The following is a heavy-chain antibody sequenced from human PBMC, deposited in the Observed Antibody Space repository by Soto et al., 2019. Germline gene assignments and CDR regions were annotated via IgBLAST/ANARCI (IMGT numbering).Heavy chain of an antibody. J-gene: IGHJ4*02. Sequence: QVQLVQSGAEVKKPGASVKVSCKASGYTFTSYGISWVRQAPGQGLEWMGWISAYNGNTNYAQKLQGRGTMTTDTSTSTAYRELRSLRSDDTAVYYCARDGLRSYYDSSGYQDYWGQGTLVTVSS. CDR3: ARDGLRSYYDSSGYQDY. V-gene: IGHV1-18*01. D-gene: IGHD3-22*01. CDR2: ISAYNGNT. CDR1: GYTFTSYG.